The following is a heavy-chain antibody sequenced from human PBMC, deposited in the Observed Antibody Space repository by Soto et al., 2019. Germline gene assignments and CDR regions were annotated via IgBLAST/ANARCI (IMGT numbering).Heavy chain of an antibody. CDR3: VRGGYCSSTSCYTYYYYGMDV. D-gene: IGHD2-2*02. J-gene: IGHJ6*02. CDR1: GFTFSSYG. CDR2: IWYDGSNK. Sequence: QVQLVESGGGVVQPGRSLRLSCAASGFTFSSYGMHWVRQAPGKGLEWVAVIWYDGSNKYYVDSVKGRFTISRDNSKNTLYLQMNSLRAEDTAVYYCVRGGYCSSTSCYTYYYYGMDVWGQGTTVTVSS. V-gene: IGHV3-33*01.